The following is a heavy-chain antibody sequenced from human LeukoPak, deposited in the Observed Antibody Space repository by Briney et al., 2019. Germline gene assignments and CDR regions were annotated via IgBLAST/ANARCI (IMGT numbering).Heavy chain of an antibody. CDR3: ARDGLPQENYYDGSGYYSYFDY. Sequence: GGSLRLSCAASGFTFSSYAMHWVRQAPGKGLEWVAVISYDGSNKYYADSVKGRFTISRDNSKNTLYLQMNSLRAEDTAVYYCARDGLPQENYYDGSGYYSYFDYWGQGTLVTVSS. CDR1: GFTFSSYA. D-gene: IGHD3-22*01. V-gene: IGHV3-30-3*01. J-gene: IGHJ4*02. CDR2: ISYDGSNK.